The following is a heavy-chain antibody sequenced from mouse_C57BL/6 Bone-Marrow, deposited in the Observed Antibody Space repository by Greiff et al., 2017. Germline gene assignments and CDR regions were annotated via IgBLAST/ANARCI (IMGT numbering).Heavy chain of an antibody. CDR1: GYTFTDYE. CDR2: IDPETGGT. Sequence: QVQLQQSGAELVRPGASVTLSCKASGYTFTDYEMHWVKQTPVHGLEWIGAIDPETGGTAYNQKFKGKAILTADKSSSTAYMELRSLTSEDSAVYYCTRKGDGPYAMDYWGQGTSVTVSS. J-gene: IGHJ4*01. V-gene: IGHV1-15*01. D-gene: IGHD2-3*01. CDR3: TRKGDGPYAMDY.